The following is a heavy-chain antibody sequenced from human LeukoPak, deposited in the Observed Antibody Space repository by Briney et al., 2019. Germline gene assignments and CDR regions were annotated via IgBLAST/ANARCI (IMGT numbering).Heavy chain of an antibody. CDR1: GLTFRSYG. Sequence: PGRSLKLSCAASGLTFRSYGMHWVRQAPGKGLEWVAVIWHDGSNKYYADSVKGRFTISRDNSKNTLYLQMDRLRVEDTAVYYCAATGGVAVAGSPFDYWGQGTLVTVSS. V-gene: IGHV3-33*01. CDR3: AATGGVAVAGSPFDY. J-gene: IGHJ4*02. CDR2: IWHDGSNK. D-gene: IGHD6-19*01.